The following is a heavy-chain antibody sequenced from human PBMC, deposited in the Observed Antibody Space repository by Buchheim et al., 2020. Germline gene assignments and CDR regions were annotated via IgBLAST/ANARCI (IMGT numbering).Heavy chain of an antibody. CDR2: IYYSGTT. Sequence: QLQLQQSGPGLVKSSETLSLICTVSGGSISTSTFYWAWIRQPPGKGLEYIGTIYYSGTTYYNPSLKSRVTMSIDTSKKQISLKLSSVTAADTAVYYCARSAVDDFWSGYYYPYWGQGTL. D-gene: IGHD3-3*01. CDR3: ARSAVDDFWSGYYYPY. V-gene: IGHV4-39*07. CDR1: GGSISTSTFY. J-gene: IGHJ4*02.